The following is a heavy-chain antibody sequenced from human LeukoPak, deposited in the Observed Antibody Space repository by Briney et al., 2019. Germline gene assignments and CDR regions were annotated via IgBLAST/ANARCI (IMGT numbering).Heavy chain of an antibody. CDR2: MNPNSGNT. J-gene: IGHJ6*03. CDR3: ARRDYYYYYMDV. Sequence: ASVKVSCKASGYTFTSYDINWVRQATGQGLEWMGWMNPNSGNTGYAQKFQGRVTMTRNTSISTAYMELSSLRSEDTAVYYCARRDYYYYYMDVWRKGTTVTVSS. V-gene: IGHV1-8*01. CDR1: GYTFTSYD.